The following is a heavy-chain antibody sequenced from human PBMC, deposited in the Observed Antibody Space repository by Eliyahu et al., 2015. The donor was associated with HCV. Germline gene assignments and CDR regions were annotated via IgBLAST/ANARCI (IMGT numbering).Heavy chain of an antibody. D-gene: IGHD1/OR15-1a*01. Sequence: EVQLVXSGGGLVQPGGSLRLSXXASXFXFXSYWMKWVRRAPGKGLEWVASIKPDGTERYYVDSVKGRFTISRDNAKNSVYLQMDSLRDEDTALYYCVKDRDWSNDYWGQGTLGHRLF. V-gene: IGHV3-7*01. CDR3: VKDRDWSNDY. CDR1: XFXFXSYW. J-gene: IGHJ4*02. CDR2: IKPDGTER.